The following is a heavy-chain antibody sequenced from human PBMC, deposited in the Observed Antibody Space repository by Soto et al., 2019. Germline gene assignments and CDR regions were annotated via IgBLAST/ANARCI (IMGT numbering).Heavy chain of an antibody. J-gene: IGHJ4*02. CDR1: GYTFTSYD. CDR2: MDPNSGNT. CDR3: ARARKWEPYFDY. D-gene: IGHD1-26*01. Sequence: ASVKVSCKASGYTFTSYDINWVRQATGQGLEWMGWMDPNSGNTGYAQKFQGRVTMTRNTSISTAYMELSSLRSEDTAVYYCARARKWEPYFDYWGQGTLVTVSS. V-gene: IGHV1-8*01.